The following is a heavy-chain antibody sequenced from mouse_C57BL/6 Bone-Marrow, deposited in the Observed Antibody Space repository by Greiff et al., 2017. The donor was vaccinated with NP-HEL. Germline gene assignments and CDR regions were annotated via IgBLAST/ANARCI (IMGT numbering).Heavy chain of an antibody. V-gene: IGHV14-4*01. CDR3: TTSVYYGNPGAY. J-gene: IGHJ3*01. Sequence: EVKLMESGAELVRPGASVKLSCTASGFNIKDDYMHWVKQRPEQGLEWIGWIDPENGDTEYASKFQGKATITADTSSNTAYLQLSSLTSEDTAVYYCTTSVYYGNPGAYWGQGTLVTVSA. D-gene: IGHD2-1*01. CDR2: IDPENGDT. CDR1: GFNIKDDY.